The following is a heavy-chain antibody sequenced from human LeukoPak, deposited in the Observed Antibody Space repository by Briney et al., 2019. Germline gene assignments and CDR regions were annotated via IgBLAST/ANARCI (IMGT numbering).Heavy chain of an antibody. Sequence: PSETLSLTCAVSGGSISSGGYSWSWIRQPPGKGLEWIGYIYYSGSTYYNPSLKSRVTISVDTSKNQFSLKLSSVTAADTAVYYCARHRSYGYSDYWGQGTLVTVSS. CDR3: ARHRSYGYSDY. CDR1: GGSISSGGYS. V-gene: IGHV4-30-4*07. J-gene: IGHJ4*02. D-gene: IGHD5-18*01. CDR2: IYYSGST.